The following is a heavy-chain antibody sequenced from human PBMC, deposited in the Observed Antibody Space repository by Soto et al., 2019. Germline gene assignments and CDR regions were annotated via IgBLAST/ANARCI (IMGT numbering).Heavy chain of an antibody. D-gene: IGHD4-17*01. V-gene: IGHV1-69*13. CDR1: GGTFSSYA. J-gene: IGHJ6*02. Sequence: RASVKVSCKASGGTFSSYAISWVRQAPGQGLEWMGGIIPIFGTANYAQKFQGRVTITADESTSTAYMELSSLRSEDTAVYYCARGSGGDYVYYYYYGMDVWGQGTTVTVSS. CDR2: IIPIFGTA. CDR3: ARGSGGDYVYYYYYGMDV.